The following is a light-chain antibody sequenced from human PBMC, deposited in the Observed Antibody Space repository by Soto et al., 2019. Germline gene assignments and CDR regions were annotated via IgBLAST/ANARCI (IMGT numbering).Light chain of an antibody. J-gene: IGKJ1*01. Sequence: IVLTQSQVTLSLSPGERATLSCRSSQNISSYLIWYQQKPGQAPRLLMYDVSNRATGIPARFSGSGSGTDFTLTICSLEPEDLAGYYCQQSSNWPRTFGQGTKVEIK. CDR2: DVS. CDR3: QQSSNWPRT. V-gene: IGKV3-11*01. CDR1: QNISSY.